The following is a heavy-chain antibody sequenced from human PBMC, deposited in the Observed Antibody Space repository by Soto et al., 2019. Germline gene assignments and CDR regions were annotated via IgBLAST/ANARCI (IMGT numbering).Heavy chain of an antibody. Sequence: GGSLRLSCAASGFTFSSYWMSLVRQAPGKGLEWVSYISGSSSPIHYADSVKGRFTISRDNAKNSLFLQMNSLRDEDTAVYYCARGPNYNGYFDYWGQGTLVTVSS. V-gene: IGHV3-48*02. CDR1: GFTFSSYW. D-gene: IGHD1-7*01. J-gene: IGHJ4*02. CDR3: ARGPNYNGYFDY. CDR2: ISGSSSPI.